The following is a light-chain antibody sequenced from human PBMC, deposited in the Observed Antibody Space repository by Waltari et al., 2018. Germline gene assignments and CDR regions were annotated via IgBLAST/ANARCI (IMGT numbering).Light chain of an antibody. CDR2: EVS. Sequence: QSALTQPASVSGSLGQSITISCTGTSSDVGGSNYFSWYQQHPGKPPKLIIYEVSKRPSRVSNRFAGSKSGNTASLTIAGLQAEDEADYYCSSYTSISTLVFGGGTNLTVL. J-gene: IGLJ2*01. CDR1: SSDVGGSNY. CDR3: SSYTSISTLV. V-gene: IGLV2-14*01.